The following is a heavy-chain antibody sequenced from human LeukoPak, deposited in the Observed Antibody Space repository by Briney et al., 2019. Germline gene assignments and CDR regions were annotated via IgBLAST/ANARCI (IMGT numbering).Heavy chain of an antibody. CDR2: IIPIFGTA. D-gene: IGHD5-18*01. V-gene: IGHV1-69*06. J-gene: IGHJ6*04. CDR1: GGTFSSYA. CDR3: ARDTAMVRSYGMDV. Sequence: SVKVSCKASGGTFSSYAISRVRQAPGQGLEWMGGIIPIFGTANYAQKFQGRVTITADKSTSTAYMELSSLRSEDTAVYYCARDTAMVRSYGMDVWGKGTTVTVSS.